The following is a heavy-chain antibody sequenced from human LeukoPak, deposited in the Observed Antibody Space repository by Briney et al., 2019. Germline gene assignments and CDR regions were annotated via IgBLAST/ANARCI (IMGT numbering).Heavy chain of an antibody. CDR1: EFTFSSYS. Sequence: PGGSLRLSCEASEFTFSSYSMNWVRQAPGKGLEGFSYISSSSSTIYYAESVKGRFTISRDNAKNSLYLQMNSLRVEDTAVYYCARSRGNSGSYPLDYWGQGTLVTVSS. CDR3: ARSRGNSGSYPLDY. D-gene: IGHD1-26*01. J-gene: IGHJ4*02. CDR2: ISSSSSTI. V-gene: IGHV3-48*01.